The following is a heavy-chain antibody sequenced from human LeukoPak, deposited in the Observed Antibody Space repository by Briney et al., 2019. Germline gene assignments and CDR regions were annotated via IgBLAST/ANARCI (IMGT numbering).Heavy chain of an antibody. CDR2: IYPADSDI. D-gene: IGHD2-15*01. J-gene: IGHJ5*02. CDR1: GYSINNYW. V-gene: IGHV5-51*01. CDR3: ARQEYCSGGSCYTWFDP. Sequence: GESLKISCKGSGYSINNYWIGWVRQMPGKGLEWMGIIYPADSDIRYSPSFQGQVTISADKSISTAYVQWSSLKASDTAMYYCARQEYCSGGSCYTWFDPWGKGTLVTVSS.